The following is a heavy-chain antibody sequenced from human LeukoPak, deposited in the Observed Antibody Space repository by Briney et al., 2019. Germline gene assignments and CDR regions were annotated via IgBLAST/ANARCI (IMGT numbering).Heavy chain of an antibody. Sequence: ASVKVSCKASGYTFTGYYMHWVRQAPGQGLEWMGRINPNSGGTNYAQKFQGSVTITADESTSTAYMELSSLRSEDTAVYYCARGYGDYYYYYGMDVWGQGTTVTVSS. D-gene: IGHD4-17*01. V-gene: IGHV1-2*06. J-gene: IGHJ6*02. CDR3: ARGYGDYYYYYGMDV. CDR2: INPNSGGT. CDR1: GYTFTGYY.